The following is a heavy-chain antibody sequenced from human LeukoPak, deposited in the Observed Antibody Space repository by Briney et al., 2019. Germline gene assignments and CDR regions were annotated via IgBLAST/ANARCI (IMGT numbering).Heavy chain of an antibody. Sequence: PGGSLRLSCAASGFTFSSYSMNWVRQAPGKGLEWVSSISSSSSYIYYADSVKGRFTISRDNAKNSLYLQMNSLRAEDTAVYYCAKIYCGGDCYPPQGEGKDVWGQGTTVTVSS. D-gene: IGHD2-21*02. CDR2: ISSSSSYI. CDR1: GFTFSSYS. CDR3: AKIYCGGDCYPPQGEGKDV. V-gene: IGHV3-21*01. J-gene: IGHJ6*02.